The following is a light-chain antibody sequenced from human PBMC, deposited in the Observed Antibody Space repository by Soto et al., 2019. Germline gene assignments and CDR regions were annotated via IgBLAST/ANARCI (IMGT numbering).Light chain of an antibody. V-gene: IGLV1-51*01. CDR3: GTWDSSLSAVV. CDR1: SSNIGNNY. CDR2: DNN. J-gene: IGLJ2*01. Sequence: QSVLTQPPSVSAAPGQKATISCSGSSSNIGNNYVSWYQQLPGTAPKLLIYDNNKRPSGIPDRFSGSKSGTSATLGITGLQTGDEADYYCGTWDSSLSAVVFGGGTKLPS.